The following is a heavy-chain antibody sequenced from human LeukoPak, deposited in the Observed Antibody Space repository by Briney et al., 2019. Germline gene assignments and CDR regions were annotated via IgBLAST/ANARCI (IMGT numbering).Heavy chain of an antibody. V-gene: IGHV3-21*04. J-gene: IGHJ4*02. CDR2: ISGINDNI. D-gene: IGHD6-13*01. Sequence: PGGSLRLSCVASGFTFNTYSMNWVRQAPGKGLEWVSYISGINDNIFYADSVKGRFTISRDNSKNTVYLHMNSLRAEDTAIYYCAKRAAPGTRYFEYWGQGTLVTVSS. CDR1: GFTFNTYS. CDR3: AKRAAPGTRYFEY.